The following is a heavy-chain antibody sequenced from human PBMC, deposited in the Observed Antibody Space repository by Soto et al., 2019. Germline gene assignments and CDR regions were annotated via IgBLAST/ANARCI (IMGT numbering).Heavy chain of an antibody. CDR2: ISYDGINK. J-gene: IGHJ6*02. Sequence: GGSLRLSCAASGFTFSSYAMHWVRQAPGKGLEWVAVISYDGINKYYADSVKGRFTISRDNSKNTLYLQMNSLRAEDTAVYYCAREYYYGSGSYSGYYYGMDVWGQGTTVTVSS. CDR1: GFTFSSYA. V-gene: IGHV3-30-3*01. CDR3: AREYYYGSGSYSGYYYGMDV. D-gene: IGHD3-10*01.